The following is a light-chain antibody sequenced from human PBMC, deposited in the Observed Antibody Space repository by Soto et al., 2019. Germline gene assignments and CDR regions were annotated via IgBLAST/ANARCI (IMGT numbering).Light chain of an antibody. CDR1: QSVSNNY. V-gene: IGKV3-20*01. Sequence: ENVLTQSPGTLSLSPGDRATLSCRASQSVSNNYVAWYQQKPGQAPRLLIYGASTRATGIPDRFSGSGSGADFTLTISRLEPEDFAVYYCQQYGRSPFTFGPGTRVDIK. CDR2: GAS. J-gene: IGKJ3*01. CDR3: QQYGRSPFT.